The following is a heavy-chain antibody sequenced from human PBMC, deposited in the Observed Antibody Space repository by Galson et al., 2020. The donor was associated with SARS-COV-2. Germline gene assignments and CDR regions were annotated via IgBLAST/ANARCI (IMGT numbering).Heavy chain of an antibody. CDR3: ATIGGLNAFDI. CDR2: IYYSGST. D-gene: IGHD3-10*01. J-gene: IGHJ3*02. Sequence: SETLSLTCTVSGGSISSSSYYWGWIRQPPVKGLEWIGSIYYSGSTYYNPSLKSRVTISVDTSKNQFSLKLSSLTAADTAVYYCATIGGLNAFDIWGQGTMVTVSS. CDR1: GGSISSSSYY. V-gene: IGHV4-39*07.